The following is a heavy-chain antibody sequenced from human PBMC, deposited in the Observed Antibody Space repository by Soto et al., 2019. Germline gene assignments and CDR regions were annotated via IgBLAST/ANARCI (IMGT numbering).Heavy chain of an antibody. V-gene: IGHV3-9*01. CDR3: ARGGIDYGDYSAVGGFDY. D-gene: IGHD4-17*01. CDR1: GFTFDDYA. CDR2: ISWNSGSI. J-gene: IGHJ4*02. Sequence: PGGSLRLSCAASGFTFDDYAMHWVRQAPGKGLEWVSGISWNSGSIGYADSVKGRFTISRDNAKNSLYLQMNSLRAEDTALYYYARGGIDYGDYSAVGGFDYWGQGTLVTVSS.